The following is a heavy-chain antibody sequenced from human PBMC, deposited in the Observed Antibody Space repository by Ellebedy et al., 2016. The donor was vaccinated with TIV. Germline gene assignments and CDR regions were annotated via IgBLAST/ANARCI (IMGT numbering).Heavy chain of an antibody. CDR1: GYTFTSYG. D-gene: IGHD4-23*01. CDR2: ISAYNGNT. V-gene: IGHV1-18*01. J-gene: IGHJ6*03. Sequence: ASVKVSCXASGYTFTSYGISWVRQAPGQGLEWMGWISAYNGNTNYAQKLQGRVTMTTDTSTSTAYMELRSLRSDDTAVYYCARDRTRSALRWVFPPWYMDVWGKGTTVTVSS. CDR3: ARDRTRSALRWVFPPWYMDV.